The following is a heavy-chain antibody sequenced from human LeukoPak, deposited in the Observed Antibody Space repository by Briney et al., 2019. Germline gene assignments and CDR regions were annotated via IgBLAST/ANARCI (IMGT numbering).Heavy chain of an antibody. D-gene: IGHD6-6*01. J-gene: IGHJ4*02. Sequence: SETLSLTCAVYGGSFSGYYWSWIRQPPGKGLDWIGEINHSGSTNYNPSLKSRVTISVDTSKNQFSLKLSSVTAADTAVYYCASAGYSSSSFDYWGQGTLVTVSS. CDR2: INHSGST. V-gene: IGHV4-34*01. CDR1: GGSFSGYY. CDR3: ASAGYSSSSFDY.